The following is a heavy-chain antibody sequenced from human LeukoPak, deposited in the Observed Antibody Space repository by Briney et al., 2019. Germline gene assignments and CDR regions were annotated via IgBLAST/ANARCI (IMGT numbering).Heavy chain of an antibody. Sequence: GGSLRLSCAASGFTFSNYAMHWVRQAPGKGLEWVSVIYSGGSTYYADSVKGRFTISRDNSKNTLYLQMNSLRAEDTAVYYCARWNYDILTGYSYYYYYYMDVWGKGTTVTISS. CDR2: IYSGGST. J-gene: IGHJ6*03. D-gene: IGHD3-9*01. V-gene: IGHV3-53*01. CDR3: ARWNYDILTGYSYYYYYYMDV. CDR1: GFTFSNYA.